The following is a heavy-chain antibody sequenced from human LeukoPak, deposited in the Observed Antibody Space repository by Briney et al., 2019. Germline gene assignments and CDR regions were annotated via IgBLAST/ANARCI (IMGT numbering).Heavy chain of an antibody. CDR1: GFTFSSYS. J-gene: IGHJ4*02. Sequence: GGSLRLSCAVSGFTFSSYSMNWVRQAPGKGLEWVAVISYDGSNKYYADSVKGRFTISRDNSKNTLYLQMNSLRAEDTAVYYCAKDPGRGYSGYDSDYWGQGTLVTVSS. CDR2: ISYDGSNK. V-gene: IGHV3-30*18. D-gene: IGHD5-12*01. CDR3: AKDPGRGYSGYDSDY.